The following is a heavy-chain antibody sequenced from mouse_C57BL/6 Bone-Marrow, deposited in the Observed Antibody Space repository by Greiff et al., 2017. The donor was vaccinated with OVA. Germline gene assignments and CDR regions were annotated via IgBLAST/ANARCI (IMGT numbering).Heavy chain of an antibody. V-gene: IGHV1-4*01. CDR3: ARDSGDY. CDR1: GYTFTSYT. J-gene: IGHJ2*01. Sequence: QVQLKESGADLARPGASVKMSCKASGYTFTSYTMHWVQQRPGQGLEWIGYINPSSGYTKYNQKFKDKATLTADKSSSTAYMQLSSLTSEDSAVYYCARDSGDYWGQGTTLTVSS. D-gene: IGHD3-1*01. CDR2: INPSSGYT.